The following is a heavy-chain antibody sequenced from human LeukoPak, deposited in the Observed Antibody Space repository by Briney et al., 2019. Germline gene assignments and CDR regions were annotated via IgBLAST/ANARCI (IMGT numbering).Heavy chain of an antibody. J-gene: IGHJ4*02. CDR1: GGSMSSSSYY. D-gene: IGHD3-10*01. Sequence: PSETLSLTCTVSGGSMSSSSYYWGWIRQPPGKGLEWIGSIDYGGSTYYNSALKSRVTISVDTSKNQFSLNLSYVTAADTAVYYCARHKGTAQGYYFDLWGQGTLVTVSS. CDR2: IDYGGST. V-gene: IGHV4-39*01. CDR3: ARHKGTAQGYYFDL.